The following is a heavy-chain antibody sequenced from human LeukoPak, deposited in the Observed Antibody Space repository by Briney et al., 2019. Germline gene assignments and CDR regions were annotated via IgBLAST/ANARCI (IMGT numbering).Heavy chain of an antibody. CDR2: IYPGDSDT. D-gene: IGHD6-6*01. CDR1: GYSFASYW. J-gene: IGHJ4*02. CDR3: ARPSTRAAPFDY. V-gene: IGHV5-51*01. Sequence: GESLKISCKGSGYSFASYWVGWVRQMPGKGLEWMGIIYPGDSDTRYSPSFQGQVTFSADKSISTAYLQWSSLKASDTAVYYCARPSTRAAPFDYWGQGTLVTVSS.